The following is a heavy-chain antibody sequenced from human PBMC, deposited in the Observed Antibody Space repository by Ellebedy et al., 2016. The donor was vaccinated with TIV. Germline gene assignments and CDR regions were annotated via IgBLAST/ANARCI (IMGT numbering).Heavy chain of an antibody. J-gene: IGHJ3*02. CDR3: GLRGFSKIVVALDASDI. Sequence: GESLKISCKGSGYSFTSYWIGWVRQMPGKGLEWMGIVYPGYSDTRYSPSFQGQFTIYADKSISTAYLQWSSLKASDTAMYYCGLRGFSKIVVALDASDIWGQGTMVTVSS. D-gene: IGHD3-22*01. V-gene: IGHV5-51*01. CDR2: VYPGYSDT. CDR1: GYSFTSYW.